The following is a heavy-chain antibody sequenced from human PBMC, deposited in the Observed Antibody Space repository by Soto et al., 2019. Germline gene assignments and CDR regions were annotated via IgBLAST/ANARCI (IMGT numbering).Heavy chain of an antibody. CDR3: ARDRIQLRLGKYYFDGMDV. V-gene: IGHV1-69*06. CDR1: GGTFSDFA. D-gene: IGHD5-18*01. Sequence: QVQLVQSGAEMRTPGSSLRVSCKASGGTFSDFAFSWVRQAPGLGLEWMGGIVPRFGSPNYAQKFGGRVTISADTSTSTVYMEVSSLRFDDTAVYFCARDRIQLRLGKYYFDGMDVWGQGTKITVSS. CDR2: IVPRFGSP. J-gene: IGHJ6*02.